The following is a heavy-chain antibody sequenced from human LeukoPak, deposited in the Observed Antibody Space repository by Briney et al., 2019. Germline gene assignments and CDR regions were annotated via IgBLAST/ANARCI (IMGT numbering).Heavy chain of an antibody. V-gene: IGHV4-61*02. Sequence: SETLSLTCTVSGGSISSGSYYWSWIRQPAGKGLEWIGRIHTSGSTNYNPSLKSRVTISVDTSKNQFSLKLTSVTAADTAVYYCARERREYSSGWSLGGFDYWGQGTLVTVSS. J-gene: IGHJ4*02. D-gene: IGHD6-19*01. CDR2: IHTSGST. CDR3: ARERREYSSGWSLGGFDY. CDR1: GGSISSGSYY.